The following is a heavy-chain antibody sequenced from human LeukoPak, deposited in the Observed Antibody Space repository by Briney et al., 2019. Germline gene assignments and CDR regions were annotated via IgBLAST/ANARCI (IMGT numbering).Heavy chain of an antibody. V-gene: IGHV1-46*01. J-gene: IGHJ4*02. Sequence: GASVKVSCKASGYTFTTYYMHWVRQAPGHGLEWMGIINLSGGSTRYAQQFQGRITLTRDTSTSAVYMELSSLTSDDTAVYYCARGGMGIQLWSFDYWGRGTLVTVSS. CDR2: INLSGGST. CDR3: ARGGMGIQLWSFDY. D-gene: IGHD5-18*01. CDR1: GYTFTTYY.